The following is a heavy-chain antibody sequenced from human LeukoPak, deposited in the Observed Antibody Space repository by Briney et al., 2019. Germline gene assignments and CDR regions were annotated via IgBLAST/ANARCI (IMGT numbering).Heavy chain of an antibody. J-gene: IGHJ4*02. V-gene: IGHV3-43D*03. D-gene: IGHD4-17*01. Sequence: GGSLRLSCAASGFTFDVYAMHWVRQAPGKGLEWVSLITWDGGTTYYADSVKGRFTISRDNSKNSLYLQMHSLRPEDTALYYCARGVPYGDYFERVVSFDYWGQGTLVTVSS. CDR1: GFTFDVYA. CDR3: ARGVPYGDYFERVVSFDY. CDR2: ITWDGGTT.